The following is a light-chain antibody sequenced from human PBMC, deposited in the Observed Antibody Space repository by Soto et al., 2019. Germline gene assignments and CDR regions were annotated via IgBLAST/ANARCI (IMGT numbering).Light chain of an antibody. V-gene: IGLV1-51*01. J-gene: IGLJ2*01. CDR3: GTWDSSLSAVV. CDR1: SSNIGNNY. Sequence: QSVLTQPPSVSAAPGQTVTISCSGSSSNIGNNYVSWYQQLPGTAPKLLIYDNNKRPSGIPDLFSGSKSGTSATLGITGLQTGDEADYYCGTWDSSLSAVVFGGGTQLTVL. CDR2: DNN.